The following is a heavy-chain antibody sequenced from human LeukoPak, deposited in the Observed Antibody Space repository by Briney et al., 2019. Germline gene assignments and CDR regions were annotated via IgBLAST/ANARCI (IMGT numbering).Heavy chain of an antibody. CDR1: GGSISSYY. D-gene: IGHD4-17*01. CDR2: IYYTGST. Sequence: PSETLSLTCTVSGGSISSYYWSWIRQPPGKGLDWIGSIYYTGSTYYNPSLKSRVTISLDTSKNQFSLKLRSVTAADTAVYYCARDFLRDYGDPFDSWGQGTLVTVSS. J-gene: IGHJ4*02. CDR3: ARDFLRDYGDPFDS. V-gene: IGHV4-59*12.